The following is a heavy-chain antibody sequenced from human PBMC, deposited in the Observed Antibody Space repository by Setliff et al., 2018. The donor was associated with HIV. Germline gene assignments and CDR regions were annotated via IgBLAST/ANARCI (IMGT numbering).Heavy chain of an antibody. CDR1: GRSLSGYY. CDR2: INQSGST. CDR3: ARGVNPTYYDFWNGNYMRKYYYYYMDV. J-gene: IGHJ6*03. D-gene: IGHD3-3*01. Sequence: SETLSLTCAVYGRSLSGYYWSWIRQPPGKGLEWIGEINQSGSTNYNPSLKSRVTISVDTSKNQFSLKLSSVTAADTAVYYCARGVNPTYYDFWNGNYMRKYYYYYMDVWGKGTTGTVSS. V-gene: IGHV4-34*01.